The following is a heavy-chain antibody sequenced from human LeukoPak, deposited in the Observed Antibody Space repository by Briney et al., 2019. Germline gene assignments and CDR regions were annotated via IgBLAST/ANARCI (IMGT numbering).Heavy chain of an antibody. CDR1: GFTFSSYG. V-gene: IGHV3-21*01. J-gene: IGHJ4*02. D-gene: IGHD3-22*01. CDR2: ISSSSSYI. CDR3: ARDHYDSSFDY. Sequence: GGSLRLSCGASGFTFSSYGMNWVRQAPGKGLEWVSCISSSSSYIYYADSVKGRFTISRDNVKSSLYLQMNSLRAEDTAVYYCARDHYDSSFDYWGQGTLVTVSS.